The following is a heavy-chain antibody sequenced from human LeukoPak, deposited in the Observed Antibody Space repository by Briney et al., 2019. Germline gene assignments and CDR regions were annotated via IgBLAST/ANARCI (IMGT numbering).Heavy chain of an antibody. CDR2: IYYSGST. CDR3: ARRDFWSGYPDY. J-gene: IGHJ4*02. V-gene: IGHV4-59*08. CDR1: GDSISSHY. D-gene: IGHD3-3*01. Sequence: SETLSLTCTVSGDSISSHYWSWLRQSPGKGLEWIAYIYYSGSTNYNPSLKSRVTISVDTSKNQFSLKLSSVTAADTAVYYCARRDFWSGYPDYWGQGTLVTVSS.